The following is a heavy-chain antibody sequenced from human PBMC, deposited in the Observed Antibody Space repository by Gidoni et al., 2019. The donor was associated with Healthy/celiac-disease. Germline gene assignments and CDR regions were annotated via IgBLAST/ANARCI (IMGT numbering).Heavy chain of an antibody. V-gene: IGHV3-21*01. CDR2: ISSSSCYI. CDR3: ARDPVATWYFDY. J-gene: IGHJ4*02. CDR1: GVTFSSYS. Sequence: EVQLVESGGGLVKPGGSLRLSCAASGVTFSSYSMNWVRQAPGKGRGWVSSISSSSCYIYYADSVKGRFTISRDNAKNSLYLQMNSLRAEDTAVYYCARDPVATWYFDYWGQGTLVTVSS. D-gene: IGHD5-12*01.